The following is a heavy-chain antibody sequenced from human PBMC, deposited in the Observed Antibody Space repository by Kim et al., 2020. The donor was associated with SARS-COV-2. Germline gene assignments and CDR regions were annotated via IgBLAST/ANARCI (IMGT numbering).Heavy chain of an antibody. D-gene: IGHD3-9*01. CDR3: ASWGYFDWYYIGAFDI. J-gene: IGHJ3*02. V-gene: IGHV1-8*01. CDR2: MNPNSGNT. CDR1: GYTFTSYD. Sequence: ASVKVSCKASGYTFTSYDINWVRQATGQGLEWMGWMNPNSGNTGYAQKFQGRVTMTRNTSISTAYMELSSLRSEDTAVYYCASWGYFDWYYIGAFDIWGQGTMVTVSS.